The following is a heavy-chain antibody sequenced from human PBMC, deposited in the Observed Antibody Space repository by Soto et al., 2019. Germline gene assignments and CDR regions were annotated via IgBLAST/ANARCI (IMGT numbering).Heavy chain of an antibody. D-gene: IGHD3-3*01. Sequence: SETLSLTCAVYGGSVNGYYWNWIRQPPGKGLEWIGEINHTGGTHYNPSPKSRVTMSVDTSKNQFSLRLSSVTAADTAIYYCATRITVFGLLIPPFDPWGQGTQVTVSS. CDR3: ATRITVFGLLIPPFDP. J-gene: IGHJ5*02. CDR2: INHTGGT. CDR1: GGSVNGYY. V-gene: IGHV4-34*01.